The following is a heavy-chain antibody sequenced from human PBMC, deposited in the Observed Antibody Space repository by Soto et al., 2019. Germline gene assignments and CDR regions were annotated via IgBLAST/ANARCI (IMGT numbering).Heavy chain of an antibody. Sequence: ESGGGVVQPGRSLSLSCAASGFTFVGYPVHWVRQAPGRGLEWVALIDDAGDYKDYADSVKGRFTISRDNSKSTLYLQMDSVRSAYTAVYYCATDVPGSKGVLDHWGRGTLVIVSS. CDR2: IDDAGDYK. V-gene: IGHV3-30-3*01. CDR1: GFTFVGYP. D-gene: IGHD3-10*01. CDR3: ATDVPGSKGVLDH. J-gene: IGHJ4*02.